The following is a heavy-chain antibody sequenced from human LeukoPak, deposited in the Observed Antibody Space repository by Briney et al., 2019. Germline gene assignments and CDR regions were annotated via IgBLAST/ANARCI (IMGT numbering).Heavy chain of an antibody. Sequence: PGGSLRLSRAASGFTFSSYNMNWVRQAPGKGLEWVSSISSSSSYIYYADSVKGRFTISRDNAKNSLYLQMISLRAEDTAVYYCARDLSVGAKPDLGFDYWGQGTLVTVSS. V-gene: IGHV3-21*01. CDR1: GFTFSSYN. CDR2: ISSSSSYI. J-gene: IGHJ4*02. CDR3: ARDLSVGAKPDLGFDY. D-gene: IGHD1-26*01.